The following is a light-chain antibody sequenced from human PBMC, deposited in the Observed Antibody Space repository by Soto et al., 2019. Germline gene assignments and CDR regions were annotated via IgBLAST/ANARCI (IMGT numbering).Light chain of an antibody. Sequence: EMVLTQSPGTLSLSPGERASLSCRASQSVGSSYLAWYQQKPGQAPRLLIYGASSRATGIPDRFSGSGSGTDFTLTISRLEPEDFAVYYCQQYGNKHLTFGGGTKVDIK. CDR2: GAS. CDR1: QSVGSSY. J-gene: IGKJ4*01. CDR3: QQYGNKHLT. V-gene: IGKV3-20*01.